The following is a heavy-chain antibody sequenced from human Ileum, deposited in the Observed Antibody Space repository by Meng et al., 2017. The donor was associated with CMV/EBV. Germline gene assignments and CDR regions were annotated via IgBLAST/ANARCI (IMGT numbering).Heavy chain of an antibody. D-gene: IGHD2-8*01. V-gene: IGHV3-21*01. J-gene: IGHJ4*02. CDR3: ARDMYGDY. Sequence: GESLKISCAASAFTFNTFSMNWVRQAPGKGLGWVSSITAGGTYIYYADSVKGRFTISRDNAKNSLYLQMNGLRAEDTAVYYCARDMYGDYWGQGTLVTVSS. CDR1: AFTFNTFS. CDR2: ITAGGTYI.